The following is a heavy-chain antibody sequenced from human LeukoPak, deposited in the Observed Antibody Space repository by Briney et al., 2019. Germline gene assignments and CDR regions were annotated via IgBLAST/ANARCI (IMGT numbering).Heavy chain of an antibody. CDR2: ISAYNGNT. D-gene: IGHD5-12*01. CDR3: ARVTEIVATSHYYGMDV. Sequence: ASVKVSCKASGYSFTGYGINWVQQAPGQGLEWMGWISAYNGNTNYAQKVQGRVTMTTDTSTSTAHMELRSLRSDDTAVYYCARVTEIVATSHYYGMDVWGKGTTVTVSS. CDR1: GYSFTGYG. J-gene: IGHJ6*04. V-gene: IGHV1-18*04.